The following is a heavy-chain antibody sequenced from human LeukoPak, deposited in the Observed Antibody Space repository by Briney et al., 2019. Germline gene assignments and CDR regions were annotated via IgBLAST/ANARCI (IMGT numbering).Heavy chain of an antibody. CDR2: IYTSGNT. D-gene: IGHD2-15*01. CDR1: GGSISSYY. Sequence: SETLSLTCTVSGGSISSYYWSWIRQPAGKGLEWIGRIYTSGNTNYNPSLKSRVTMSVDTSKNQFSLKLSSVTAADTAVYYCARDPPDTPGAPNWFDPWGQGTLVTVSS. CDR3: ARDPPDTPGAPNWFDP. J-gene: IGHJ5*02. V-gene: IGHV4-4*07.